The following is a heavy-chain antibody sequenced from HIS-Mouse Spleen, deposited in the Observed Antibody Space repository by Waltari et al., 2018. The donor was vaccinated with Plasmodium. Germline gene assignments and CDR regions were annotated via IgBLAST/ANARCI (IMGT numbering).Heavy chain of an antibody. D-gene: IGHD7-27*01. Sequence: EVQLLESGGGLVQPGGSLRLSCAASGFTFSSYAMSWVRRAPGEGVKGVSAMSGRGGSTYYADSVKSRFTIYRDNSKNTLYLQMNSLRAEDTAVYYCAKSSKGTGDLWDYWGQGTLVTVSS. CDR3: AKSSKGTGDLWDY. CDR1: GFTFSSYA. J-gene: IGHJ4*02. V-gene: IGHV3-23*01. CDR2: MSGRGGST.